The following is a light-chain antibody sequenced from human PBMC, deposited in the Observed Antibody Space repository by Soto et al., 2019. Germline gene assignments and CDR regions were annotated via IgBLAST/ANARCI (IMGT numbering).Light chain of an antibody. J-gene: IGKJ5*01. Sequence: EIVLTQSPATLSLSPGERAILSCTASQSVSTFLAGFQQQPGQPPRLLIYNASNRTTGIPARFSGSGSGTAFTLTISRLEPADFAVYYCQQRGDWPPITFGQGTRLEIK. CDR1: QSVSTF. CDR3: QQRGDWPPIT. CDR2: NAS. V-gene: IGKV3-11*01.